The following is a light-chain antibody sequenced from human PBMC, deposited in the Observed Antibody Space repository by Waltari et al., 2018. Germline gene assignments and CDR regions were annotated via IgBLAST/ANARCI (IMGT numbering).Light chain of an antibody. CDR3: CSFAGSGPHVV. Sequence: QSALTQPASVSGSPGQSTTLSCTGTSSDVGTFTLVPWYHHHPGKAPKLMIYESTKRPSGVSNRISGSKSGITASLTISGLQAEDEADYYCCSFAGSGPHVVFGGGTKLTVL. V-gene: IGLV2-23*01. CDR1: SSDVGTFTL. CDR2: EST. J-gene: IGLJ2*01.